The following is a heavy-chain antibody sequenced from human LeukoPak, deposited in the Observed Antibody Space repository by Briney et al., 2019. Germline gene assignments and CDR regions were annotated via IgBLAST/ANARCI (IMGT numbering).Heavy chain of an antibody. CDR3: AKDLQLERQGY. Sequence: GGSLRLSCAASGFTFSSYAMSWVRLAPGKGLEWVSAISGSGGSTYYADSVKGRFTISRDNSKNTLYLQMNSLRAEDTAVCYCAKDLQLERQGYWGQGTLVTVSS. D-gene: IGHD1-1*01. CDR1: GFTFSSYA. V-gene: IGHV3-23*01. CDR2: ISGSGGST. J-gene: IGHJ4*02.